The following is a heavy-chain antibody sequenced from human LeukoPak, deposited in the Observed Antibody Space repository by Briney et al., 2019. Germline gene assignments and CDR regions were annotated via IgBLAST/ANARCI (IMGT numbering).Heavy chain of an antibody. CDR3: ARSPDCSSTSCYPR. D-gene: IGHD2-2*01. CDR1: VFTLSSYS. V-gene: IGHV3-21*01. CDR2: ISSSSSYI. J-gene: IGHJ1*01. Sequence: TGGCLRLSCAASVFTLSSYSMNWVRQAPGKGLQWVSSISSSSSYIYYADSVKGRSTISRDNAKHTLNLQMNSLRAEDTAVYYCARSPDCSSTSCYPRWGPGALVTVAS.